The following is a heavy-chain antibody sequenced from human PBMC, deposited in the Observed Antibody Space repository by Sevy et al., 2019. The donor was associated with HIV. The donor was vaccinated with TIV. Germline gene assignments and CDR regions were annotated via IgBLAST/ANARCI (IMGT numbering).Heavy chain of an antibody. V-gene: IGHV1-2*02. D-gene: IGHD1-1*01. CDR3: TTVKGASRCSTSNCNILDS. Sequence: ASVKVSCKASGSAISDYHIHWVRRAPGQGLEWVGWLNRNSGDSDLTQKFQGRVTLTKDMSMNTEYMELTRLRLDDTAVYYCTTVKGASRCSTSNCNILDSWGQGTLVTVSS. CDR2: LNRNSGDS. CDR1: GSAISDYH. J-gene: IGHJ4*02.